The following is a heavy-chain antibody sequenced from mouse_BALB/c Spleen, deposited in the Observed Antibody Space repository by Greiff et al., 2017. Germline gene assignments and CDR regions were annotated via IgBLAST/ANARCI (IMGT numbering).Heavy chain of an antibody. CDR2: ISYDGSN. Sequence: DVKLQESGPGLVKPSQSLSLTCSVTGYSITSGYYWNWIRQFPGNKLEWMGYISYDGSNNYNPSLKNRISITRDTSKNQFFLKLNSVTTEDTATYYCARGAYYGYFDYWGQGTTLTVSS. CDR3: ARGAYYGYFDY. V-gene: IGHV3-6*02. CDR1: GYSITSGYY. J-gene: IGHJ2*01. D-gene: IGHD1-1*01.